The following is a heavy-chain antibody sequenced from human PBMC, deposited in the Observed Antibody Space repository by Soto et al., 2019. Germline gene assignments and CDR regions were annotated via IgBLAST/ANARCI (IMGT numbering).Heavy chain of an antibody. Sequence: GGSLRLSCAASGFTFSSYAMSWVRQAPGKGLEWVSAISGSGGSTYYADYVKGRFTISRDNSKNTLNLQMNSLRAEDTAVYYCAKLAREEWLLHYYYYYYMEVWGKGTTVTVSS. CDR2: ISGSGGST. D-gene: IGHD3-3*01. CDR3: AKLAREEWLLHYYYYYYMEV. V-gene: IGHV3-23*01. J-gene: IGHJ6*03. CDR1: GFTFSSYA.